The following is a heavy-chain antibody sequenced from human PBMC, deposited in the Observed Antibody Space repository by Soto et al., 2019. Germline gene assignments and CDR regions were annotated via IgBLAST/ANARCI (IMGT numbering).Heavy chain of an antibody. V-gene: IGHV5-10-1*01. CDR2: IDPSDSYT. Sequence: GESLKISCKGSGYSFTSYWISWVRQMPGKGLEWMGRIDPSDSYTNYSPPFQGHVTISADKSISTAYLQWSSLKASDTAMYYCARQTIAVAVYYYYGMDVWGQGTTVTVSS. CDR1: GYSFTSYW. CDR3: ARQTIAVAVYYYYGMDV. J-gene: IGHJ6*02. D-gene: IGHD6-19*01.